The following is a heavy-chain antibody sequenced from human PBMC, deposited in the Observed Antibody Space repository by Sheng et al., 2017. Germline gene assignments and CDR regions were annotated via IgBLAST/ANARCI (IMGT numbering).Heavy chain of an antibody. CDR3: ARVHYYDSSGYYHWYFDL. V-gene: IGHV4-61*02. D-gene: IGHD3-22*01. CDR1: GGSISSGSYY. J-gene: IGHJ2*01. Sequence: QVQLQESGPGLVKPSQTLSLTCTVSGGSISSGSYYWSWIRQPAGKGLEWIGRIYTSGSTNYNPSLKSRVTISVDTSKNQFSLKLSSVTAADTAVYYCARVHYYDSSGYYHWYFDLWGRGTLVTV. CDR2: IYTSGST.